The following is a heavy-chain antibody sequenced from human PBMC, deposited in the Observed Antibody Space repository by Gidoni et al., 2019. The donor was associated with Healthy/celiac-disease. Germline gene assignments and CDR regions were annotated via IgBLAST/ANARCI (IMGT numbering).Heavy chain of an antibody. CDR2: INPSGGST. J-gene: IGHJ4*02. D-gene: IGHD2-15*01. CDR1: GYTFTSYY. V-gene: IGHV1-46*01. Sequence: QVQLVQSGAEVKKPGASVKVSCKASGYTFTSYYMHWVRQAPGQGLEWMGIINPSGGSTSYAQKFQGRVTMTRDTSTSTVYMELSSLRSEDTAVYYCAREVPGYCSGGSCYSTSTGIDYWGQGTLVTVSS. CDR3: AREVPGYCSGGSCYSTSTGIDY.